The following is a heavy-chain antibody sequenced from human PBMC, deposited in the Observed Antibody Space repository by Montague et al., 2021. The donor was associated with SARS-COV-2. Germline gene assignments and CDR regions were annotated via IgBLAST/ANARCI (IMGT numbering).Heavy chain of an antibody. V-gene: IGHV3-53*01. CDR1: GFTVSSDY. CDR2: IYTGGHT. CDR3: ARVRLTGTSDGFDI. Sequence: SLRLSCASSGFTVSSDYITWVRQAPGKGLEWVSIIYTGGHTYYAVSVKGRFTISRDNSKDTVNLQMNSLGAGDTAVYYCARVRLTGTSDGFDIWGQGTMVTVSS. D-gene: IGHD1-7*01. J-gene: IGHJ3*02.